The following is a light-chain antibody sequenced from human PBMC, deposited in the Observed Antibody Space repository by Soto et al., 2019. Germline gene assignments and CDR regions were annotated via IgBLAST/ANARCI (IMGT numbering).Light chain of an antibody. CDR3: SSYTSSSAPLYV. V-gene: IGLV2-14*03. CDR1: SSDVGGYNY. J-gene: IGLJ1*01. CDR2: DVS. Sequence: QSVLTQPASVSGSPGQSITISCTGTSSDVGGYNYVSWYQQHPGKAPKLMIYDVSNRPSGVSNRFFGSKSGNTASLTISGLQAEDEADYDCSSYTSSSAPLYVFGTGTKVTVL.